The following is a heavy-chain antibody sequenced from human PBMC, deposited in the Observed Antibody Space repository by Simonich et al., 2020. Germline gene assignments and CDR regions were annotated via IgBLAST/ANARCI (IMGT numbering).Heavy chain of an antibody. Sequence: QVQLVQSGAEVKKPGASVKVSCKASGYTFTGYYMHWVRQAPGQGLEWRGWINPNSGGKNYAQKFQGRGTMTRDTSISTAYMELSRLRSDDTAVYYCARDRAARYYYYYYMDVWGKGTTVTVSS. D-gene: IGHD6-6*01. CDR3: ARDRAARYYYYYYMDV. CDR1: GYTFTGYY. CDR2: INPNSGGK. J-gene: IGHJ6*03. V-gene: IGHV1-2*02.